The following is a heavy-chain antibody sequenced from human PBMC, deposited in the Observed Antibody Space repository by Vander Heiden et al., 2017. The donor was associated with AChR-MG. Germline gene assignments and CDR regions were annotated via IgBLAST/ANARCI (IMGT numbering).Heavy chain of an antibody. V-gene: IGHV3-23*01. CDR3: AKASYYGDLLGKIDY. J-gene: IGHJ4*02. CDR1: GFTFSSYA. Sequence: EVQLLESGGGLVQPGGSLRLSCAASGFTFSSYAMSWVRQAAGKGLEWVSAISGSGGSTYYADSVKGRFTISRDNSKNTLYLQMNSLRAEDTAVYYCAKASYYGDLLGKIDYWGQGTLVTVSS. D-gene: IGHD4-17*01. CDR2: ISGSGGST.